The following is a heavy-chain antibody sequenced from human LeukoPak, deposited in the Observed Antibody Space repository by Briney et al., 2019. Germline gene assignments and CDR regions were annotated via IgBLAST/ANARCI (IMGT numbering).Heavy chain of an antibody. V-gene: IGHV1-69*05. J-gene: IGHJ4*02. CDR2: IIPIFGTA. Sequence: SVKVSCKASGGTFSSYAISWVRQAPGQGLEWMGGIIPIFGTANYAQKFQGRVTITTDESTSTAYMELSSLRSEDTAVYYCARDLYHSLDCSGGSCFGTLDYWGQGTLVTVSS. CDR3: ARDLYHSLDCSGGSCFGTLDY. D-gene: IGHD2-15*01. CDR1: GGTFSSYA.